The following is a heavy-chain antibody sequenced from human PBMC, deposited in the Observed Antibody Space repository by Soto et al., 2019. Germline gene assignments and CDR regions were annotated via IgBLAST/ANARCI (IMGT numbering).Heavy chain of an antibody. Sequence: GASVKVSCKASGGTFSSYAISWVRQAPGQGLEWMGGIIPIFGTANYAQKFQGRVTITADESTSTAYMELSSLRSEDTAVYYCARGPITMVRGNWFDPWGQGXLVTVYS. CDR1: GGTFSSYA. V-gene: IGHV1-69*13. CDR3: ARGPITMVRGNWFDP. J-gene: IGHJ5*02. D-gene: IGHD3-10*01. CDR2: IIPIFGTA.